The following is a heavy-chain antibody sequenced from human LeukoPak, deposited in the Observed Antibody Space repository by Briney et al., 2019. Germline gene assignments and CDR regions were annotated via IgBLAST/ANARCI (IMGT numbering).Heavy chain of an antibody. J-gene: IGHJ3*01. D-gene: IGHD4-23*01. CDR2: IYTSGST. V-gene: IGHV4-4*07. Sequence: SETLSLTCTVSGGXISSYYCSWIRQPAGKGLEWIGRIYTSGSTNYNPSLKSRVTMSVDTSKNQFSLKLSSVTAADTAVYYCARVLLVTPVAAFDVWGQGTMVAVSS. CDR1: GGXISSYY. CDR3: ARVLLVTPVAAFDV.